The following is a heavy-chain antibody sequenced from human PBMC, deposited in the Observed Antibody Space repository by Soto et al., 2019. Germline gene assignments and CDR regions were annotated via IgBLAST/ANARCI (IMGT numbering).Heavy chain of an antibody. CDR2: ISYDGSNK. J-gene: IGHJ4*02. Sequence: GGSLRLSCAASGFTFSSYAMHWVRQAPGKGLEWVAVISYDGSNKYYADSVKGRFTISRDNSKNTLYLQMNSLRAEDTAVYYCATRYQLFHGGQGTLVTVSS. D-gene: IGHD2-2*01. CDR1: GFTFSSYA. CDR3: ATRYQLFH. V-gene: IGHV3-30-3*01.